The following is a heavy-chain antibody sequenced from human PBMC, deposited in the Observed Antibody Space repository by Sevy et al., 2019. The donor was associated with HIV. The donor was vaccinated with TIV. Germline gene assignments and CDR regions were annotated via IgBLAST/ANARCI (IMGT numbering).Heavy chain of an antibody. V-gene: IGHV3-53*01. CDR1: GFPVSSSY. CDR2: FYRSNKT. D-gene: IGHD2-8*01. J-gene: IGHJ6*02. CDR3: ARDKNGHYYGLDV. Sequence: GGSLRLSCAVSGFPVSSSYMNWVRQAPGKGLEWVSVFYRSNKTDYADSVKGRFTISRDNSKNTLYLQIHSLRAEDTAVYFCARDKNGHYYGLDVWGQGTTVTVSS.